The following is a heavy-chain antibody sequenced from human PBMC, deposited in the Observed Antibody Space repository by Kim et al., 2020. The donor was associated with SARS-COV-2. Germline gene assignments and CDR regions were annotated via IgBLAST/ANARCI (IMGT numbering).Heavy chain of an antibody. J-gene: IGHJ5*02. D-gene: IGHD6-13*01. CDR3: ARGRGARQQLVGCWFDP. CDR1: GGSFSGYY. Sequence: SETLSLTCAVYGGSFSGYYWSWIRQPPGKGLEWIGEINHSGSTNYNPSLKSRVTISVDTSKNQFSLKLSSVTAADTAVYYCARGRGARQQLVGCWFDPWG. V-gene: IGHV4-34*01. CDR2: INHSGST.